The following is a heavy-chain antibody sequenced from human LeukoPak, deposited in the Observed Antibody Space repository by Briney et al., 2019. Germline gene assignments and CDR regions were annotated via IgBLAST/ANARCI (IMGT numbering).Heavy chain of an antibody. CDR2: ISTSGSSV. D-gene: IGHD1-26*01. CDR3: TTDHVGATVEFDS. Sequence: GGSLRLSCAASGFTFSSYELNWVRQAPGEGLEWISYISTSGSSVKYADSVKGRFTISRDNAKNSLYLQMDSLRTEDTAIYYCTTDHVGATVEFDSWGQGTPVTVSS. V-gene: IGHV3-48*03. J-gene: IGHJ4*02. CDR1: GFTFSSYE.